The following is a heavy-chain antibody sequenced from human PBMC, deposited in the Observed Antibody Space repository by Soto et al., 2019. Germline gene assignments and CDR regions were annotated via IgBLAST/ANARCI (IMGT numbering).Heavy chain of an antibody. J-gene: IGHJ5*02. V-gene: IGHV4-59*01. D-gene: IGHD2-15*01. CDR2: IYYSRST. Sequence: SETLSLTCTVSGGSISSYYWSWIRQPPGKGLEWIGYIYYSRSTNYNPSLKSRVTISVDTSKNQFSLKLSSVTAADTAVYYCARDLLGYCSGGSCYHNWFDPWGQGTLVTVSS. CDR3: ARDLLGYCSGGSCYHNWFDP. CDR1: GGSISSYY.